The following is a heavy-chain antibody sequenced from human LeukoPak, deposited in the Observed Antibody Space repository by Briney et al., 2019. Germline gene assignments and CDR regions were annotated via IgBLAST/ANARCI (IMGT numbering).Heavy chain of an antibody. Sequence: SVKVSCKASGGTFSSYAISWVRQAPGQGLEWMGRIIPILGIANYAQKFQGRVTITADKSTSTAYMGLSSLRSEDTAVYYCARDGRYYYDSSGYFPDFDYWGQGTLVTVSS. V-gene: IGHV1-69*04. CDR2: IIPILGIA. CDR3: ARDGRYYYDSSGYFPDFDY. J-gene: IGHJ4*02. D-gene: IGHD3-22*01. CDR1: GGTFSSYA.